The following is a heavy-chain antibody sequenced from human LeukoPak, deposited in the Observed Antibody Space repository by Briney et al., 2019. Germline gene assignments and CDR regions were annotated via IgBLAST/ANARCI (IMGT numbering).Heavy chain of an antibody. V-gene: IGHV3-11*01. J-gene: IGHJ6*02. CDR2: ISSSGSTI. CDR1: GFTFSDYY. D-gene: IGHD6-19*01. Sequence: PGGSLRLSCAASGFTFSDYYMSWIRQAPGKGLEWVSYISSSGSTIYYADSVKGRFTISRDNAKNSLHLQMNSLRAEDTAVYYCARERGPYSSGWYQRFYYYYGMDVWGQGTTVTVSS. CDR3: ARERGPYSSGWYQRFYYYYGMDV.